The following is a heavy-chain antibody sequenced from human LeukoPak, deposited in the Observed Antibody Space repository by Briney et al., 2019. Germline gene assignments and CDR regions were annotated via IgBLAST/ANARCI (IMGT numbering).Heavy chain of an antibody. D-gene: IGHD1-26*01. Sequence: PGGSLSLSCAASGFTVSSNYMSWVRQAPGKGLEWVSVIYSGGSTYYADSVKGRFTISRDNSKNTLYLQMNSLRAEDTAVYYCARGGSYLVSDAFDIWGQGTMVTVSS. J-gene: IGHJ3*02. CDR2: IYSGGST. CDR1: GFTVSSNY. CDR3: ARGGSYLVSDAFDI. V-gene: IGHV3-53*01.